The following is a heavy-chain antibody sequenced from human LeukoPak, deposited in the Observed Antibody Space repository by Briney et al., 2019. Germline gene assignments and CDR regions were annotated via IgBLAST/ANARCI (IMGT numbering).Heavy chain of an antibody. CDR1: GFTFSSYG. J-gene: IGHJ3*02. D-gene: IGHD3-16*02. CDR3: AKPGDYVWGSYRYRGDAFDI. V-gene: IGHV3-23*01. CDR2: ISGSGGST. Sequence: PGGSLRLSCAASGFTFSSYGMSWVRQAPGKGLEWVSAISGSGGSTYYADSVKGRFTISRDNSKNTLYLQMNSLRAEDTAVYYCAKPGDYVWGSYRYRGDAFDIWGQGTMVTVSS.